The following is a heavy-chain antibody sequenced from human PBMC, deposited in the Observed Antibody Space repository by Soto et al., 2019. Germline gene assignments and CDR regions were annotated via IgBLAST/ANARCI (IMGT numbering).Heavy chain of an antibody. D-gene: IGHD2-15*01. V-gene: IGHV3-30*18. CDR2: ISYEGSNK. CDR3: AKDIAMTY. CDR1: GFTFSSYG. J-gene: IGHJ4*02. Sequence: QVQLVESGGGVVQPGRSLRLSCAASGFTFSSYGMHWVRQAPGKGLEWVAVISYEGSNKYYADSVKGLFTISRDNSKNTLYLQMNSLRAEDTAVYYCAKDIAMTYWGQGTLVTVSS.